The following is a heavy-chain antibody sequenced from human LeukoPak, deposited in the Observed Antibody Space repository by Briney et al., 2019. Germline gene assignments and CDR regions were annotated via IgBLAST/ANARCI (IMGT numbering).Heavy chain of an antibody. CDR3: ARGSSSGWYYYFDC. V-gene: IGHV3-7*01. D-gene: IGHD6-19*01. CDR2: IKQDGSER. J-gene: IGHJ4*02. CDR1: GFTFINYW. Sequence: GGSLRLSCTVSGFTFINYWIHWVRQAPGKGLEWVANIKQDGSERYYVDSVKGRFTISRDNAKNSLYLQMSSLRAEDTALYYCARGSSSGWYYYFDCWGQGTLVTVSS.